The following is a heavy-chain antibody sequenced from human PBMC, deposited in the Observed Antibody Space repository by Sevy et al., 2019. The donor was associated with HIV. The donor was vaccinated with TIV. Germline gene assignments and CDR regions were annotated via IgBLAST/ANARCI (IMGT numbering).Heavy chain of an antibody. V-gene: IGHV3-48*03. CDR1: GFTFSSYE. Sequence: GGSLRLTCAASGFTFSSYEMNWVRQAPGKGLEWVSYISSSGSTIYYADSVKGRFTISRDNAKNSLYLQMNSLRAEDTAVYYCASPGAIVADYFDYWGQGTLVTVSS. D-gene: IGHD3-22*01. CDR3: ASPGAIVADYFDY. CDR2: ISSSGSTI. J-gene: IGHJ4*02.